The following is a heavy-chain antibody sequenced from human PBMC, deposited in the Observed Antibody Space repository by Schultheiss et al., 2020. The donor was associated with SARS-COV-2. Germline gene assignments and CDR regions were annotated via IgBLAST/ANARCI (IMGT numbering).Heavy chain of an antibody. D-gene: IGHD2-2*02. V-gene: IGHV1-2*02. J-gene: IGHJ5*02. Sequence: GESLKISCKASGYTFTSYGISWVRQAPGQGLEWMGWINPNSGGTNYAQKFQGRVTMTRDTSISTAYMELIMLRSDDTAVYYCARATPPRIVPAAIAFDPWGQGTLVTVSS. CDR3: ARATPPRIVPAAIAFDP. CDR1: GYTFTSYG. CDR2: INPNSGGT.